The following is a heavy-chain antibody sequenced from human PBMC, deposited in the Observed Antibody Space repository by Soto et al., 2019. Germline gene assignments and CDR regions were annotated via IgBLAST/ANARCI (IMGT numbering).Heavy chain of an antibody. CDR2: ISYDGSNK. CDR1: GFTFSSYA. Sequence: QVQLVESGGGVVQPGRSLRLSCAASGFTFSSYAMHWVHQAPGKGLEWVAVISYDGSNKYYADSVKGRFTISRDNSKNTLYLQMNSLRAEDTAVYYCARAYYYYGMDVWGQGTTVTVSS. J-gene: IGHJ6*02. V-gene: IGHV3-30-3*01. CDR3: ARAYYYYGMDV.